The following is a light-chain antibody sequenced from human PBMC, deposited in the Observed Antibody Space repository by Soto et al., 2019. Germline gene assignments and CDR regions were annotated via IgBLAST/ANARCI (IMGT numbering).Light chain of an antibody. CDR3: QLSQQRSSWPPIA. CDR2: EAS. J-gene: IGKJ5*01. CDR1: QTVSSS. Sequence: EIVLTQSPATLSLSPGERATLSCRASQTVSSSLAWYQQKPGQAPRLLIYEASNRATGIPARFSGSGSGADFTLTISSLEPEDFAVYYCQLSQQRSSWPPIAFGQGTRL. V-gene: IGKV3-11*01.